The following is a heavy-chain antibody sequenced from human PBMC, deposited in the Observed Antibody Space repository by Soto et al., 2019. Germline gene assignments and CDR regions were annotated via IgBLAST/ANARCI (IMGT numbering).Heavy chain of an antibody. Sequence: GGSLRLSCAASGFTVSSKYMSWVRQAAGKGLEWVSIIRNGGSTYYADSVKGRFTISRDSSKNTLHLQMNNLRAEDTAVYYCARDPHTYSSSSKHYYYFYMDVWGKGTTVTVSS. CDR1: GFTVSSKY. D-gene: IGHD6-6*01. CDR3: ARDPHTYSSSSKHYYYFYMDV. CDR2: IRNGGST. J-gene: IGHJ6*03. V-gene: IGHV3-66*01.